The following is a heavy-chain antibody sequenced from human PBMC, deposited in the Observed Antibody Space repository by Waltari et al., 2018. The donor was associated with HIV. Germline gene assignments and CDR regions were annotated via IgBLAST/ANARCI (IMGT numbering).Heavy chain of an antibody. V-gene: IGHV3-15*02. CDR3: SVQPRGTGGYYFVGGGH. J-gene: IGHJ4*02. D-gene: IGHD3-22*01. CDR1: GFRCTHPL. CDR2: VKNNREGGAG. Sequence: EMQVVESGGALVNPGGSLSISCTASGFRCTHPLVVFLGQCPVKGLEWIGLVKNNREGGAGDYAAAVKGRFTISRDDSQNTVYLQMDSLKAEDTGVYYCSVQPRGTGGYYFVGGGHWGQGTLVTVSS.